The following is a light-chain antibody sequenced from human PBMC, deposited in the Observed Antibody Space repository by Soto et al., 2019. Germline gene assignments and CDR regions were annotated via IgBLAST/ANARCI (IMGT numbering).Light chain of an antibody. Sequence: TQSPSTLSLSPGERGTLSCRASESVTNYLAWYQQKPGQAPRLLVYDVSNRATGIPARFSGGGSGTDFTLTISNLEPEDFAVDYCQQRSDWPWTFGQGTKVDIK. CDR3: QQRSDWPWT. J-gene: IGKJ1*01. CDR2: DVS. CDR1: ESVTNY. V-gene: IGKV3-11*01.